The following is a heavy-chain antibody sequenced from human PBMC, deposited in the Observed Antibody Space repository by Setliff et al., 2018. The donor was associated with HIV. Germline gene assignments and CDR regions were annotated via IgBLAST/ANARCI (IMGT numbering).Heavy chain of an antibody. CDR1: GFTFNIYA. D-gene: IGHD1-26*01. V-gene: IGHV3-30*04. CDR3: AREGVGGYFDY. J-gene: IGHJ4*02. Sequence: GGSLRLSCAASGFTFNIYAMNWVRQAPGRGLEWVTFISYDGSDEYYADSVKGRFTISRDNSKNTLYLQMDSLRAEDSAVYHCAREGVGGYFDYWGQGTLVTVSS. CDR2: ISYDGSDE.